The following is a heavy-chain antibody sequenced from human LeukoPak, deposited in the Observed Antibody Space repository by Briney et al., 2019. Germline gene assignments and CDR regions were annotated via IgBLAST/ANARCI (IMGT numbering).Heavy chain of an antibody. CDR3: VTRSFVVTPELDY. CDR1: GFTFTNAW. D-gene: IGHD1-14*01. CDR2: IKSKSDGGTT. Sequence: GGSLRLSCAASGFTFTNAWMTWVRQAPGKGLEWVGRIKSKSDGGTTDYGAPVKGRFTISRDDSQNTLYLQMNTLKSDDTAVYYCVTRSFVVTPELDYWGQGTLVTVSS. J-gene: IGHJ4*02. V-gene: IGHV3-15*01.